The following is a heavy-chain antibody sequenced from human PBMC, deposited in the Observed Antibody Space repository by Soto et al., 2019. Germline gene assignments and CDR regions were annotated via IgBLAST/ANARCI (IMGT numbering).Heavy chain of an antibody. Sequence: PSVKVSCKISGYTLTEVSVHWVRQAPGKGLEWMGGFDPEDGEIIYAQKFQGRVTMTEDTSTDTAYMELSSLRSEDTAVYYCARDPSGYCSSTSCTHILFDYWGQGTLVTVSS. D-gene: IGHD2-2*01. CDR3: ARDPSGYCSSTSCTHILFDY. J-gene: IGHJ4*02. V-gene: IGHV1-24*01. CDR2: FDPEDGEI. CDR1: GYTLTEVS.